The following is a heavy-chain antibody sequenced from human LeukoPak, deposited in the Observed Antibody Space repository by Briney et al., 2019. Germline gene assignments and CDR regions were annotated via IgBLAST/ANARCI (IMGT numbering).Heavy chain of an antibody. CDR3: ARHVLRYFDWLSPTDY. CDR1: GGSFSGYY. Sequence: SETLSLTCAVYGGSFSGYYWSWIRQPPGKGLEWIGEINHSGSTNYNPSLKSRVTISVDTSKNQFSLKLSSVTAADTAVYYCARHVLRYFDWLSPTDYWGQGTLVTVSS. CDR2: INHSGST. V-gene: IGHV4-34*01. D-gene: IGHD3-9*01. J-gene: IGHJ4*02.